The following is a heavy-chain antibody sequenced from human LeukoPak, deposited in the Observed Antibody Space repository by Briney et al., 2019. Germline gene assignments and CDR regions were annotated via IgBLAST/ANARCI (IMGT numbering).Heavy chain of an antibody. CDR2: INHSGST. Sequence: SETLSLTCAVYGGSFSGYYWSWIRQPPGKGLEWIREINHSGSTNYNPSLKSRVTISVDTSKNQFSLKLSSVTAADTAVYYCARASPYYDSSGYPTGAARFDYWGQGTLVTVSS. V-gene: IGHV4-34*01. D-gene: IGHD3-22*01. J-gene: IGHJ4*02. CDR3: ARASPYYDSSGYPTGAARFDY. CDR1: GGSFSGYY.